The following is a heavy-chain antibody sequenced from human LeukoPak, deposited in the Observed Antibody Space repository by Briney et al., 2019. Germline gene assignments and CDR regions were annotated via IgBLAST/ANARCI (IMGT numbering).Heavy chain of an antibody. CDR3: ARRYCSGGSCYSGFDY. J-gene: IGHJ4*02. CDR2: IYYSGSI. V-gene: IGHV4-59*01. D-gene: IGHD2-15*01. CDR1: GGSISSYY. Sequence: SETLSLTCTVSGGSISSYYWSWIRQPPGKGLEWIGDIYYSGSINYNPSLKSRVTISVDTSKNQFSLKLSSVTAADTAVYYCARRYCSGGSCYSGFDYWGQGTLVTVSS.